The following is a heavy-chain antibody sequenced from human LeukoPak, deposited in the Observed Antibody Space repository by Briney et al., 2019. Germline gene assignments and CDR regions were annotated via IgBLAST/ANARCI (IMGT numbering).Heavy chain of an antibody. Sequence: GGSLRLPCAASGFTFSTFAMQWVRQAPEKGPEYASGINTDGGTTFYANSVKGRFTISRDNPKNTLYLQMGSLRAEDTAVYYCARDGVATNDYWGQGTLVTVSS. V-gene: IGHV3-64*01. J-gene: IGHJ4*02. CDR3: ARDGVATNDY. CDR1: GFTFSTFA. D-gene: IGHD5-24*01. CDR2: INTDGGTT.